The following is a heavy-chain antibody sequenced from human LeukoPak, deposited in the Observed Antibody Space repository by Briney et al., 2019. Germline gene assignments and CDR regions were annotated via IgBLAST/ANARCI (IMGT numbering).Heavy chain of an antibody. Sequence: GESLKIFCKGSGYSFTSYWISWVRQMPGKGLEWMGRIDPSDSYTNYRPSFQGHVTISADKTISTAYLQWSSLKASDTAMYYCARLERSMVRGYYGMDVWGKRATGTASS. V-gene: IGHV5-10-1*01. CDR3: ARLERSMVRGYYGMDV. D-gene: IGHD3-10*01. CDR2: IDPSDSYT. CDR1: GYSFTSYW. J-gene: IGHJ6*04.